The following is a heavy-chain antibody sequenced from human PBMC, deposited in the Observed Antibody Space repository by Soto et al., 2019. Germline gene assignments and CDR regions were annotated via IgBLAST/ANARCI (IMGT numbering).Heavy chain of an antibody. D-gene: IGHD6-19*01. CDR1: GYTFTSHY. CDR3: ARDKNRRPGIQVAGLGY. J-gene: IGHJ4*02. V-gene: IGHV1-46*01. Sequence: ASVKVSCKASGYTFTSHYIHWVRQAPGQGLEWMGVINSSGGSTTYAQKFQGRVTMTRDTSTSTVYMDLRSLRSEDTATYFCARDKNRRPGIQVAGLGYWGQGTLVTVSS. CDR2: INSSGGST.